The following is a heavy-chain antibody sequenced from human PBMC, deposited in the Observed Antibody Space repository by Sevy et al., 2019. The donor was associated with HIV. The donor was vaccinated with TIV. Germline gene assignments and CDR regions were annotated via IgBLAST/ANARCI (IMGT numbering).Heavy chain of an antibody. CDR3: TRDKAVGYYDSSGYYNLFDY. Sequence: GSLRLSCTASGFTFGDYAMSWFRQAPGKGLEWVGFIRSKAYGGTTEYAASVKGRFTISRDDSKSIAYLQMNSLKTEDTAVYYCTRDKAVGYYDSSGYYNLFDYWGQGTLVTVSS. CDR1: GFTFGDYA. D-gene: IGHD3-22*01. CDR2: IRSKAYGGTT. V-gene: IGHV3-49*03. J-gene: IGHJ4*02.